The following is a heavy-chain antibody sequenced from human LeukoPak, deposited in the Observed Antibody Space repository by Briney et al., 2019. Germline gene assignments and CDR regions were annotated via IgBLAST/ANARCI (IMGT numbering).Heavy chain of an antibody. D-gene: IGHD6-13*01. V-gene: IGHV3-30*18. CDR2: ISEDGSNK. Sequence: GGSLRLSCAASGFTFSSYGMHCVRQAPGEGLEWVGVISEDGSNKYYEDSVKGLFTISRENSNNTLYLQMDSLRAEDTAVYYCAKDRETTASGTFDYWGQGNLVTVSS. J-gene: IGHJ4*02. CDR3: AKDRETTASGTFDY. CDR1: GFTFSSYG.